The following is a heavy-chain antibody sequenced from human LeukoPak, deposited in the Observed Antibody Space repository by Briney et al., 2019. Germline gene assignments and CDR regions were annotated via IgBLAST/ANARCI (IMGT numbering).Heavy chain of an antibody. J-gene: IGHJ4*02. CDR3: AKANYYDSSGYFDY. CDR2: ISWNSGSI. D-gene: IGHD3-22*01. V-gene: IGHV3-9*03. CDR1: GFTFDDYA. Sequence: GRSLRLSCAASGFTFDDYAIHWVRQAPGKGLEWVSGISWNSGSIGYADSVKGRFTISRDNAKNSLYLQMNSLRAEDMALYYCAKANYYDSSGYFDYWGQGTLVTVSS.